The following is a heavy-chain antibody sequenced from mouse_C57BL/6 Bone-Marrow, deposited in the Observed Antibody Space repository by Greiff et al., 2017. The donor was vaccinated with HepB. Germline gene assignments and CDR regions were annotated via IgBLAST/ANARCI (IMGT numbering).Heavy chain of an antibody. V-gene: IGHV1-49*01. CDR3: ARGGNHWYFDV. D-gene: IGHD2-1*01. J-gene: IGHJ1*03. CDR1: YFAFMASA. CDR2: FTMYSDAT. Sequence: QVQLQQSGAELVRPGSSVKLSRKDSYFAFMASAMHWVKQRPGHGLEWIGSFTMYSDATEYSENFKGKATLTANTSSSTAYMELSSLTSEDSAVYYCARGGNHWYFDVWGTGTTVTVSS.